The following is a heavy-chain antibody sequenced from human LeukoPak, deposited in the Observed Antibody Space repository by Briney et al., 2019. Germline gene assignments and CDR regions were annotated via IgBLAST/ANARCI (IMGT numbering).Heavy chain of an antibody. J-gene: IGHJ4*02. CDR3: AKDQEDYGSAEDY. D-gene: IGHD3-10*01. CDR2: ISGSGGST. CDR1: GFTFSSYT. V-gene: IGHV3-23*01. Sequence: PGGSLRLSCAASGFTFSSYTMNWVRQAPGKGLEWVSAISGSGGSTYYADSAKGRFTISRDNSKNTLYLQMNSLRAEDTAVYYCAKDQEDYGSAEDYWGQGTLVTVSS.